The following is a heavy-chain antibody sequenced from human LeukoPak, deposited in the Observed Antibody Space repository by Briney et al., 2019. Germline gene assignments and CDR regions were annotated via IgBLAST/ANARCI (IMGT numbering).Heavy chain of an antibody. D-gene: IGHD1-1*01. Sequence: SGGSLRLSCVASGFSVSSIYMSWARRAPGKGLEWVSLLYTDGSTYYANSVEGRFTISRDDSKNTIYLHMNGLRAEDTAIYYCARGGAHYWNPRYWGQGTLVTVSS. V-gene: IGHV3-53*01. CDR3: ARGGAHYWNPRY. J-gene: IGHJ4*02. CDR2: LYTDGST. CDR1: GFSVSSIY.